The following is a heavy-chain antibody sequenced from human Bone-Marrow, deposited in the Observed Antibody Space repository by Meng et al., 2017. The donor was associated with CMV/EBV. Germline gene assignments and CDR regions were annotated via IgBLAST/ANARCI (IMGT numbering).Heavy chain of an antibody. J-gene: IGHJ4*02. CDR3: ARRRGLYNFLRSGGEAYFDY. CDR1: GYNFYNFG. Sequence: ASVKVSCKTSGYNFYNFGYSWVRQAPGQGFEWMGWINTANGLVNYAQKFQGRTTLTVDKTTTTTYRELRSLTSDDSAVYYCARRRGLYNFLRSGGEAYFDYWGQGTPVTVSS. V-gene: IGHV1-18*01. CDR2: INTANGLV. D-gene: IGHD2/OR15-2a*01.